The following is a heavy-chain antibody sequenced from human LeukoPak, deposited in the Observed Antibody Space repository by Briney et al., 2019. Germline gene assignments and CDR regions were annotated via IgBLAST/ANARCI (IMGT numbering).Heavy chain of an antibody. J-gene: IGHJ4*02. CDR2: ISYDGSNK. CDR3: AKEGDYDFWGGYYTIAFDY. CDR1: GFTFSSYA. Sequence: GGSLRLSCAASGFTFSSYAMHWVRQAPGKGLEWVAVISYDGSNKYYADSVKGRFTISRDNSKNTLYLQMNSLRAEDTAVYYCAKEGDYDFWGGYYTIAFDYWGQGTLVTVSS. D-gene: IGHD3-3*01. V-gene: IGHV3-30-3*01.